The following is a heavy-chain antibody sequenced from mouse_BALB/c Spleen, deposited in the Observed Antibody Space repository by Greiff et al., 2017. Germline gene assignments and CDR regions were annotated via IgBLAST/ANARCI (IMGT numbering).Heavy chain of an antibody. V-gene: IGHV14-3*02. J-gene: IGHJ3*01. D-gene: IGHD2-4*01. CDR3: APFYYDYDAAY. CDR2: IDPANGNT. CDR1: GFNIKDTY. Sequence: EVQLVESGAELVKPGASVKLSCTASGFNIKDTYMHWVKQRPEQGLEWIGRIDPANGNTKYDPKFQGKATITADTSSNTAYLQLSSLTSEDTAVYYCAPFYYDYDAAYWGQGTLVTVSA.